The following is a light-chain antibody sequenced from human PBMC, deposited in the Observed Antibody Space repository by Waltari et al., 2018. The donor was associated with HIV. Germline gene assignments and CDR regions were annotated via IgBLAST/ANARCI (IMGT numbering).Light chain of an antibody. CDR2: RNN. CDR3: SGWDSSLGAWV. J-gene: IGLJ3*02. CDR1: SNNVGHQG. Sequence: QAGLTQPPSVSKDLRPTATLTCTGDSNNVGHQGAAWLQQHQGHPPKLLSYRNNNRPSGISERFSASRSGNTASLTITGLQPEDEADYYCSGWDSSLGAWVFGGGTKLTVL. V-gene: IGLV10-54*04.